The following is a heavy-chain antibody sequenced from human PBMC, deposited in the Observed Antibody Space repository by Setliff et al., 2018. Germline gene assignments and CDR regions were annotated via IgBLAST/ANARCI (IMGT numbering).Heavy chain of an antibody. J-gene: IGHJ4*02. CDR3: VKDWQNYFDSSGYYGYYDY. D-gene: IGHD3-22*01. V-gene: IGHV3-11*01. CDR1: GFTFSDYY. Sequence: PGGSLRLSCVASGFTFSDYYMSWIRQTPGKGLECISYISGAGNDIYYADSVKGRFTISRDNSKKTLYLQMNSLRAEDTAVYYCVKDWQNYFDSSGYYGYYDYWGQGTLVTVSS. CDR2: ISGAGNDI.